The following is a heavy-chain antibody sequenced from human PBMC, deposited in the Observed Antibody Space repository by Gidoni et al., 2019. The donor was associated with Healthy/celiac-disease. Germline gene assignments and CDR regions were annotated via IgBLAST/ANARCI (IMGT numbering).Heavy chain of an antibody. D-gene: IGHD2-2*01. Sequence: QLQLQEWGPGLVKPSETLPLTCTVAVGSISSSSDYLCWIRQPPGKGLEWIGSIYYSGSTYYNPSLKRRVTISVDTSKTQFSLKLSSVTAADTAVYYCAREVVVVPAARRGYYYGMDVWGQGTTVTVSS. CDR3: AREVVVVPAARRGYYYGMDV. CDR1: VGSISSSSDY. CDR2: IYYSGST. V-gene: IGHV4-39*07. J-gene: IGHJ6*02.